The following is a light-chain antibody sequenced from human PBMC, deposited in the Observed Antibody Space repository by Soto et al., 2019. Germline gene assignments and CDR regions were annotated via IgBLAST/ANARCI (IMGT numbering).Light chain of an antibody. J-gene: IGLJ2*01. CDR3: SSSAGSDVV. CDR2: EVN. V-gene: IGLV2-8*01. CDR1: SRDIGRFNR. Sequence: QSALTQPPSASGSPGQSVTISCTGTSRDIGRFNRVSWYQQHPGKAPKLLIHEVNQRPSGVPDRFSGSKSANTASLTVSGLQAEDEADYYCSSSAGSDVVFGGGTKVTVL.